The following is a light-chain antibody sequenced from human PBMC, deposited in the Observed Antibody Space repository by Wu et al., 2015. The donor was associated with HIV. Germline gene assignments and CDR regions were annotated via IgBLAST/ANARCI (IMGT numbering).Light chain of an antibody. CDR2: GAS. J-gene: IGKJ4*01. CDR1: RSVSSN. CDR3: QQYGNWPLT. Sequence: DIVMTQSPATLSVSPGERATLSCRASRSVSSNLAWYQQKPGQAPRLLIFGASTRATGIPARFSGSGSGTEFTLTISSMQSEDFAIYSCQQYGNWPLTFGGGTKVEIK. V-gene: IGKV3-15*01.